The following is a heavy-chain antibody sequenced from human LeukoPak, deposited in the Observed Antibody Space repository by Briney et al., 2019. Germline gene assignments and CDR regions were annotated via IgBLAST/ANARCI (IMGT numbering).Heavy chain of an antibody. CDR2: IWYDGSNK. J-gene: IGHJ4*02. V-gene: IGHV3-33*01. Sequence: GGSLRLSCAASGFTFSSYGMHWVRQAPGKGLEWVAVIWYDGSNKYYADSVEGRFTISRDNSKNTLYLQMNSLRAEDTAVYYCARDRYSSGWATFDYWGQGTLVTVSS. CDR3: ARDRYSSGWATFDY. D-gene: IGHD6-19*01. CDR1: GFTFSSYG.